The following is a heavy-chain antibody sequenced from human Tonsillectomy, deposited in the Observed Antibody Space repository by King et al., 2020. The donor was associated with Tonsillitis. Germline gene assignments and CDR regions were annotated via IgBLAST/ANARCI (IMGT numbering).Heavy chain of an antibody. J-gene: IGHJ4*02. V-gene: IGHV1-18*01. CDR1: GYTFTNYG. D-gene: IGHD5-12*01. CDR2: IGTYNGNT. Sequence: QLVQSGAEVKKPGASVKVSCKASGYTFTNYGISWVRQAPGQGLEWMGWIGTYNGNTNYAHKLQGRVTMTTDTSTSTAYMELRSLRSDDTAVYYCARGRHSGYDPPGFAFWGQGTLVTVSS. CDR3: ARGRHSGYDPPGFAF.